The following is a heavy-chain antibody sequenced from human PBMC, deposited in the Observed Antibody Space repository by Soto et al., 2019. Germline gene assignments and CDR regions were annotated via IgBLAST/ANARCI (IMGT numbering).Heavy chain of an antibody. CDR1: GYIFTSYA. D-gene: IGHD3-10*01. V-gene: IGHV1-3*01. CDR2: INAGNGNT. CDR3: ARSFYGSGLDAFDI. Sequence: ASVKVSCKASGYIFTSYAMHWVRQAPGQRLEWMGWINAGNGNTKYSQKFQGRVNITRDTSASKAYMELSSLRSEDTSVYYCARSFYGSGLDAFDIWGQGTMVTVSS. J-gene: IGHJ3*02.